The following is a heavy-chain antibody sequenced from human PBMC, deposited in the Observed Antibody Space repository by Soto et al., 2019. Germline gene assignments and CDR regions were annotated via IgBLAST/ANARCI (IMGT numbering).Heavy chain of an antibody. CDR2: TNQDGSEK. J-gene: IGHJ4*02. CDR3: SGGVGGAV. Sequence: EEQLVESGGGLVQPGGSLRLSCAVSGFTFRRDWMNWVRQAPGKGLEWVAHTNQDGSEKYYVDSVKGRFTIFRDNAKNSLYLQMNSLRAEDTAVYYCSGGVGGAVWGQGTLVTVSS. CDR1: GFTFRRDW. V-gene: IGHV3-7*04. D-gene: IGHD1-26*01.